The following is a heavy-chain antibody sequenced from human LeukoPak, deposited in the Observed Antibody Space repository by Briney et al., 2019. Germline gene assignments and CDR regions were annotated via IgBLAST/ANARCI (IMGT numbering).Heavy chain of an antibody. CDR1: GGSIRSGDYY. D-gene: IGHD5-18*01. Sequence: PSETLSLTCTVSGGSIRSGDYYWSWIRQPPGKGLEWIGYIFYSGNTYYNPSLKSRVSISVDTSKNQFSLELGSLTAADTAVYYCARGGYGSAFGVWGQGTLVIVSS. J-gene: IGHJ3*01. CDR3: ARGGYGSAFGV. CDR2: IFYSGNT. V-gene: IGHV4-30-4*08.